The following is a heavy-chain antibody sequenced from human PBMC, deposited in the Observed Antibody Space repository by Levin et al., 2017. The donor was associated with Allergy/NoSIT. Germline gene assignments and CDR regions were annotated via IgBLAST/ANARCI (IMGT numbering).Heavy chain of an antibody. V-gene: IGHV3-33*01. CDR3: VRDGELATGYGFDV. D-gene: IGHD1-1*01. J-gene: IGHJ6*02. CDR1: GFTFNNYG. Sequence: PGGSLRLSCAASGFTFNNYGMHWVRQAPGKGLEWVAFVWHDGNNKYYVDSVKGRFTISRDNSKNTLFLQMSSLQVDDTAVYYCVRDGELATGYGFDVWGQGTTVTVSS. CDR2: VWHDGNNK.